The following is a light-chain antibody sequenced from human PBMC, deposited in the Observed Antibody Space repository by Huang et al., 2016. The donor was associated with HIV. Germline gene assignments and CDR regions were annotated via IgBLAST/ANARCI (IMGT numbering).Light chain of an antibody. J-gene: IGKJ1*01. Sequence: EIVMTQSPDSLAVSLGERATINCKSSQSVLYSSNNKNYLVWYQQKAVHPPKLLVYWASTRASGVPDRFSGRGSGTDFTLTVSSLQAEDVAVYCCQHYYSTPWTFGQGTKVEIK. V-gene: IGKV4-1*01. CDR2: WAS. CDR3: QHYYSTPWT. CDR1: QSVLYSSNNKNY.